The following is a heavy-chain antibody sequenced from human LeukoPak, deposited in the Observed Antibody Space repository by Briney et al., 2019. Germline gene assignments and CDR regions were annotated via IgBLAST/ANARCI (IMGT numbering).Heavy chain of an antibody. CDR2: IYYSGST. CDR1: GGSVSSGVYY. V-gene: IGHV4-61*08. D-gene: IGHD3-10*01. Sequence: PSETLSLTCTVSGGSVSSGVYYWSWIRQPPGEGLEWIGYIYYSGSTNYNPSLKSRVTISVDTSKNQFSLKLSSVTAADTAVYYCARDRGYGSGSYYFDFWGQGTLVTVSS. J-gene: IGHJ4*02. CDR3: ARDRGYGSGSYYFDF.